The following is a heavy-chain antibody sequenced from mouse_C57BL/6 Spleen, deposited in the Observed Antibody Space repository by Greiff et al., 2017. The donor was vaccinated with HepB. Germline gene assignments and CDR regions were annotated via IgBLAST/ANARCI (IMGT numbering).Heavy chain of an antibody. CDR1: GYTFTSYW. CDR3: ARSKRWYFDV. CDR2: IYPSDIET. J-gene: IGHJ1*03. Sequence: QVQLQQPGADLVRPGSSVKLSCKASGYTFTSYWMDWVKQRPGQGLEWIGNIYPSDIETHYNQKFKDKATLTVDKSSSTAYIQLSSLTSEGSAVYYCARSKRWYFDVWGTGTTVTVSS. V-gene: IGHV1-61*01.